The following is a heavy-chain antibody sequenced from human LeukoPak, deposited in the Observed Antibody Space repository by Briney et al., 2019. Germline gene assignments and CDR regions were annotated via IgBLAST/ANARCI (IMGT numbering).Heavy chain of an antibody. CDR2: MNPNSGNT. Sequence: ASVKVSCKASGYTFTSYDINWVRQATGQGLEWMGWMNPNSGNTGYAQKFQGRVTITRNTSISTAYMELSSLRSEDTAVYYCARVDGGSYYFDYWGQGTLVTVSS. CDR1: GYTFTSYD. CDR3: ARVDGGSYYFDY. J-gene: IGHJ4*02. D-gene: IGHD4-23*01. V-gene: IGHV1-8*03.